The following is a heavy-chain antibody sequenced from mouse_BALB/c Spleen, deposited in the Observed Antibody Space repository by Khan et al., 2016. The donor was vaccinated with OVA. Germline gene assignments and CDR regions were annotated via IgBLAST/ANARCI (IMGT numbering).Heavy chain of an antibody. V-gene: IGHV5-17*02. J-gene: IGHJ2*01. D-gene: IGHD1-1*01. CDR1: GFTFNSYG. Sequence: EVKLLGSGGGLVQPGGSRKLSCAASGFTFNSYGMHWVRQAPEKGLEWVAYISGDSNTIYYADTVKGRFTISRDNPKNTLFLQMTSLMSEDTAMYYCATSYFYGYYFDYWGPGTTLTVS. CDR3: ATSYFYGYYFDY. CDR2: ISGDSNTI.